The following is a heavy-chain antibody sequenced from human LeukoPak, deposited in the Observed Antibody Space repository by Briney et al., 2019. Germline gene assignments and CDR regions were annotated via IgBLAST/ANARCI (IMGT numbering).Heavy chain of an antibody. CDR3: ASLYCSRGSCAFDV. V-gene: IGHV3-66*01. Sequence: GGSLRLSCAASGFTVSANYMSWVRQSPGKWLEWVSIIYSGGRTDYADSVKGRFTISKDNSKNTVFLQMNSLRAEDTAMYYCASLYCSRGSCAFDVWGQGTLVTVSP. CDR1: GFTVSANY. D-gene: IGHD2-15*01. CDR2: IYSGGRT. J-gene: IGHJ5*02.